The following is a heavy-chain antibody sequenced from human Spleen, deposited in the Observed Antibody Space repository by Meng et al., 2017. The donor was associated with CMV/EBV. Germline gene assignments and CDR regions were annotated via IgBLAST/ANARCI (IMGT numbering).Heavy chain of an antibody. V-gene: IGHV4-39*01. CDR3: ATITGTTGWFDP. CDR1: GGSIGSGSFD. Sequence: GSGGSIGSGSFDWGWIRRPPGKGLEWIGGVYWSGRTYYTPSLKSRVTISVDTSENQFSLKLSSVTAADTAVYYCATITGTTGWFDPWGQGTLVTVSS. J-gene: IGHJ5*02. CDR2: VYWSGRT. D-gene: IGHD1-14*01.